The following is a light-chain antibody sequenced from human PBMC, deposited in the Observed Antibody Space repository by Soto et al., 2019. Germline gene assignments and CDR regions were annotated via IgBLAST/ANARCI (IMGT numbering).Light chain of an antibody. Sequence: EIVLTQSPGTLSLSPGERATLSCRASQSVSSSSLAWYQQKPGQAPRLLIYGASTRATGTPGRFSGSGSGTDFTLTIGRLEPEDVAVYYCQHYGSSPRAFGQGTKVEIK. J-gene: IGKJ1*01. V-gene: IGKV3-20*01. CDR1: QSVSSSS. CDR2: GAS. CDR3: QHYGSSPRA.